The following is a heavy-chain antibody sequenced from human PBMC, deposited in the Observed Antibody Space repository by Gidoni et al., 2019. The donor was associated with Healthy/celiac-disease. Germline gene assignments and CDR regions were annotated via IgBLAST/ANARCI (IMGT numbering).Heavy chain of an antibody. V-gene: IGHV1-69*01. CDR3: ARSHYYDSSGSEAEYFQH. J-gene: IGHJ1*01. D-gene: IGHD3-22*01. CDR1: GSTFSSYA. CDR2: IIPIFGTA. Sequence: QVQLVQSGAEVKKPGSSVKVSCKAAGSTFSSYAISWVRQAPGQGLEWMGGIIPIFGTANYAQKFQGRVTITADESTSTAYMELSSLRSEDTAVYYCARSHYYDSSGSEAEYFQHWGQGTLVTVSS.